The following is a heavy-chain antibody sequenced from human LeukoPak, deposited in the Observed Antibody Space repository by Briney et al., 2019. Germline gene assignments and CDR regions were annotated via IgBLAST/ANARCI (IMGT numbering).Heavy chain of an antibody. V-gene: IGHV1-18*01. Sequence: ASVKVSCKASTYISSDFGISWVRLAPGGGLEWMGWVSGDNGQTNYGHKFYGRVTMTMETSTNTASMELRGLRSDDTATYYCARVYLYTTGWSAAYYYFMDVWGKGTTVIVSS. J-gene: IGHJ6*03. D-gene: IGHD3-16*02. CDR1: TYISSDFG. CDR3: ARVYLYTTGWSAAYYYFMDV. CDR2: VSGDNGQT.